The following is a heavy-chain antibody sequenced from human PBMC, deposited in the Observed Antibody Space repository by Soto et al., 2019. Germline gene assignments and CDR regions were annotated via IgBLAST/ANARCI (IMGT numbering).Heavy chain of an antibody. Sequence: SETLSLTCTVSGGSINNYYWSWIRQPPGKGLEWIGHVYYSGSTHYNPSLKSRVTMSVDASRNLFSLKLSSVTAADTAVYYCARTRAVWFDPWGQGTLVTVSS. CDR1: GGSINNYY. J-gene: IGHJ5*02. D-gene: IGHD6-19*01. CDR2: VYYSGST. V-gene: IGHV4-59*08. CDR3: ARTRAVWFDP.